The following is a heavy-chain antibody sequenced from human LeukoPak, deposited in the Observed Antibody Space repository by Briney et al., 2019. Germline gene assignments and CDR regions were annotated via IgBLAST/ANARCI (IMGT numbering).Heavy chain of an antibody. D-gene: IGHD6-19*01. CDR3: AGGSGWLIDY. CDR1: GFTFSGFW. Sequence: GGSLRLSCAASGFTFSGFWMSWVRQAPGKGLQWVANIKKDGSEKYYVDSVKGQFTISRDNAKNSVYLQMNSLRAEDTAVYYCAGGSGWLIDYWGQGTLVTVSS. J-gene: IGHJ4*02. CDR2: IKKDGSEK. V-gene: IGHV3-7*04.